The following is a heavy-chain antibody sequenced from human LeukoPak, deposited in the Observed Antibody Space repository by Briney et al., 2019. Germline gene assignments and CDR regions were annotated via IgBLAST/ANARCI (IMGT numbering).Heavy chain of an antibody. D-gene: IGHD4-17*01. CDR2: INHSGST. V-gene: IGHV4-34*01. CDR3: ARMGTTKAK. CDR1: GGSFSGYY. J-gene: IGHJ4*02. Sequence: SETLSLTRAVYGGSFSGYYWSWIRQPPGKGLEWIGEINHSGSTNYNPSLKSRVTISVDTSKNQFSLKLSSVTAADTAVYYCARMGTTKAKWGQGTLVTVSS.